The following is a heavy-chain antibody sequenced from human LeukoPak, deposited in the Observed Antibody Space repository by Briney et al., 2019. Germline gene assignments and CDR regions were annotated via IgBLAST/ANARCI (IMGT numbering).Heavy chain of an antibody. V-gene: IGHV4-34*01. CDR3: ARDIQLWSAGVYYYYGMDV. CDR2: INRNEST. J-gene: IGHJ6*02. D-gene: IGHD5-18*01. CDR1: SKSFSNYY. Sequence: SETLSLTCAVDSKSFSNYYWSWIRQPPGKGLEWIGEINRNESTHYNPSLKSRVTISIDTSKNQFSLRLNSVTAADTAVYYCARDIQLWSAGVYYYYGMDVWGQGTTVTVSS.